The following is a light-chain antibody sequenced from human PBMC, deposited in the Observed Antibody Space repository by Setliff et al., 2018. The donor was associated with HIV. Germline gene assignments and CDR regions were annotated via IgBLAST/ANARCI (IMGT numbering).Light chain of an antibody. CDR1: TSDVGSYDL. J-gene: IGLJ1*01. Sequence: QSALTQPASVSGSPGQSITISCTGTTSDVGSYDLVSWYQQHPGKAPKLMIYEVTRRPSGVSNRFSGSKSGNTASLTISGLQAGDEADYYCCSYAGSSTYYVCGTGTKVTVL. CDR3: CSYAGSSTYYV. V-gene: IGLV2-23*02. CDR2: EVT.